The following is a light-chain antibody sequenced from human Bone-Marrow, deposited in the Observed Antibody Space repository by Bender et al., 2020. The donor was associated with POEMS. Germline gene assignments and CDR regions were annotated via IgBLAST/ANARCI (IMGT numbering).Light chain of an antibody. CDR3: AVWDGGLNGWV. CDR1: SSNIGAHA. J-gene: IGLJ3*02. CDR2: SSH. V-gene: IGLV1-44*01. Sequence: QSVLTQPPSASGTPGQRVTISCSGGSSNIGAHAVNWYQHLPGTAPKLLIYSSHRRPSEVPDRFSGSRSGTSASLAISGIQSEDEADYYCAVWDGGLNGWVFGGGTKLTVL.